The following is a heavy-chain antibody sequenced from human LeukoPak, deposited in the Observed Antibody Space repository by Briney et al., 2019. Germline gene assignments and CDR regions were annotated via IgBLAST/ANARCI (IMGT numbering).Heavy chain of an antibody. CDR2: INHSGST. V-gene: IGHV4-34*01. D-gene: IGHD3-9*01. CDR3: ARGPDVLRYFSGCDY. J-gene: IGHJ4*02. CDR1: GGSFSGYY. Sequence: SETLSLTCAVYGGSFSGYYWSWIRQPPGKGLEWIGEINHSGSTNYNPSLKSRVTISVDTSKNQFSLKLSSVTAADTAVYYCARGPDVLRYFSGCDYWGQGTLVTVSS.